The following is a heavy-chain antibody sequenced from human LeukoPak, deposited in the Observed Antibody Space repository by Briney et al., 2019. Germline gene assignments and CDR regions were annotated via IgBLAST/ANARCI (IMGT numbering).Heavy chain of an antibody. Sequence: PGGSLRLSCAASGFTFSSYAMHWVRQAPGKGLEYVSAISSNGGSTYYANSVKGRFTISRDNSKNTLYLQIGSLRAEDMAVYYCARRTVTTLGNWFDPWGQGTLVTVSS. D-gene: IGHD4-17*01. CDR2: ISSNGGST. CDR3: ARRTVTTLGNWFDP. V-gene: IGHV3-64*01. CDR1: GFTFSSYA. J-gene: IGHJ5*02.